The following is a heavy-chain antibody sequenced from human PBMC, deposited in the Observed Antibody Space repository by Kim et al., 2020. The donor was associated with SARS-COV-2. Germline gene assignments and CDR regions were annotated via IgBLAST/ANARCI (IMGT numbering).Heavy chain of an antibody. J-gene: IGHJ5*02. CDR2: IYYSGSP. Sequence: SETLSLTCTVSGGAVSIYYWNWIRQPPGKGLEWIGYIYYSGSPNYNPSLKSRVTISVDTSKNHFSLRLSSVTAAYTAVYYCARMMVSYISGSPFNRWGQG. V-gene: IGHV4-59*08. CDR3: ARMMVSYISGSPFNR. CDR1: GGAVSIYY. D-gene: IGHD6-19*01.